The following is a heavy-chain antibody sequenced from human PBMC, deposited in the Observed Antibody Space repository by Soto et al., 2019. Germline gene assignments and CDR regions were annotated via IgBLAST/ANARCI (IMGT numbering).Heavy chain of an antibody. V-gene: IGHV1-46*01. J-gene: IGHJ4*02. Sequence: QVQLVQSGAEVKKPGASVKVSCKASGDTFTDYYIHWVRQAPGQGLEWMGTVNPSGGHTTYAQHFMGRVTMTRDTSTNTLYMELTRLTSEDTAVYYCARGGHVVVVTAALDYWGQGTLVTVSS. CDR2: VNPSGGHT. CDR3: ARGGHVVVVTAALDY. CDR1: GDTFTDYY. D-gene: IGHD2-21*02.